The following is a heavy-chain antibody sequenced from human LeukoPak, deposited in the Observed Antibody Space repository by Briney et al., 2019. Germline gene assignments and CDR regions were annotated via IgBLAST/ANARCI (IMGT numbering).Heavy chain of an antibody. Sequence: AGGSLRLSCAASGFTFDDYVMHWVRQAPGKGLEWVSGMSWNSGFIKYAVSVKGRLTISRDNDKNSLYLQMNSLRAEDTAVYYCARDGGAVAGLEKFDYWGQGTLVTVSS. CDR2: MSWNSGFI. V-gene: IGHV3-9*01. J-gene: IGHJ4*02. CDR1: GFTFDDYV. D-gene: IGHD6-19*01. CDR3: ARDGGAVAGLEKFDY.